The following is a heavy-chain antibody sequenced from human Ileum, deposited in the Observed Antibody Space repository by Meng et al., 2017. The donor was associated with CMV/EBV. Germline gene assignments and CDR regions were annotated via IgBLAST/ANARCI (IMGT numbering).Heavy chain of an antibody. V-gene: IGHV3-48*04. J-gene: IGHJ6*02. CDR2: ISSRRSTV. CDR3: ARGGRGNYYYYYGRDV. CDR1: AFTFSDYS. Sequence: GGSLRLSCVASAFTFSDYSMNWVRQAPGKGLEWVSYISSRRSTVHYADSVKGRFTISRDNANNTLYLQMNSLRAEDTALYYCARGGRGNYYYYYGRDVWGQGTTVTVSS. D-gene: IGHD3-16*01.